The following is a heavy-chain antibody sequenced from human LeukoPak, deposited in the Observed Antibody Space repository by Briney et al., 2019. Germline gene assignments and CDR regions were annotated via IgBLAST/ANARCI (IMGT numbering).Heavy chain of an antibody. V-gene: IGHV1-2*02. CDR2: INPNNGGT. D-gene: IGHD3-9*01. J-gene: IGHJ5*01. CDR3: ARGEGKRYFDWFFS. CDR1: GYTFTGYY. Sequence: ASVKVSCKASGYTFTGYYMHWVRQAPGQGLEWMGWINPNNGGTDYAQKFQGRVTMTRDTSISTAYMELSGLRSDDTAVYFCARGEGKRYFDWFFSWGQGTLATVSS.